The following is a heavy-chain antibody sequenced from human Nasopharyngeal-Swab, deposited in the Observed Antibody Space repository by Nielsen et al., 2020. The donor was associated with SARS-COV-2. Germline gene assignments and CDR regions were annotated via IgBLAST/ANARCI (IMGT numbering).Heavy chain of an antibody. V-gene: IGHV5-10-1*01. Sequence: VRQAPGKGLEWMGRIDPIDSHTNYRPSFEGHVTMSVDKYSSTAYLQWSSLKASDTAIYYCARQGTFMDVWGQGTTVTVSS. CDR3: ARQGTFMDV. CDR2: IDPIDSHT. D-gene: IGHD2/OR15-2a*01. J-gene: IGHJ6*02.